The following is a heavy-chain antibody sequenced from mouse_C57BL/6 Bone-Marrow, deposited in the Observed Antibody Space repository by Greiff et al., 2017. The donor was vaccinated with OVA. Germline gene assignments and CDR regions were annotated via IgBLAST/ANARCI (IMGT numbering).Heavy chain of an antibody. CDR1: GYTFTSYW. J-gene: IGHJ3*01. Sequence: QVQLQQPGAELVKPGASVKLSCKASGYTFTSYWMQWVKQRPGQGLEWIGEIDPSDSYTNYNQKFKGKATLTVDTSSSTAYMQLSSLTSEDSAVYYCARDDIYYDFAYWGQGTLVTVSA. CDR3: ARDDIYYDFAY. V-gene: IGHV1-50*01. CDR2: IDPSDSYT. D-gene: IGHD2-4*01.